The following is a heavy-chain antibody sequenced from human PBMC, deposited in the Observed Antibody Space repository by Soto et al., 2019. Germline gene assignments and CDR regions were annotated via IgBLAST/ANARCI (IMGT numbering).Heavy chain of an antibody. D-gene: IGHD2-2*01. CDR2: INHSGST. Sequence: TLSLTCAVYGGSFSGCYWSWIRQPPGTGLEWIGEINHSGSTNYNPSLKSRVTISVDTSKNQFSLKLSSVTAADTAVYYCARGRRYCSSTSCYAGFPGRKPPSPLYGMDVWGQGTTVTVSS. CDR1: GGSFSGCY. J-gene: IGHJ6*02. V-gene: IGHV4-34*01. CDR3: ARGRRYCSSTSCYAGFPGRKPPSPLYGMDV.